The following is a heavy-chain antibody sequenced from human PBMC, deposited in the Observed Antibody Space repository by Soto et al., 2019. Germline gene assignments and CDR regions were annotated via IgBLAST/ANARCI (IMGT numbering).Heavy chain of an antibody. CDR3: ARDKITGLFDY. CDR1: GGCFSGYY. J-gene: IGHJ4*02. CDR2: INHSGST. V-gene: IGHV4-34*01. Sequence: PSETLSLTSAVYGGCFSGYYWTWIRQPPGTGLEWIGEINHSGSTNYNPSLKSRVTISVDTSKNQFSLKLTSVTAADTAVYYCARDKITGLFDYWGQGTLVTVSS. D-gene: IGHD2-8*02.